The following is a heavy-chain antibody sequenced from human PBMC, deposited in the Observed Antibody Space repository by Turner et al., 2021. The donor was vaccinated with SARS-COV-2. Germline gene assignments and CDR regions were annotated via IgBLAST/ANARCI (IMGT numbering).Heavy chain of an antibody. J-gene: IGHJ4*02. V-gene: IGHV4-34*01. CDR3: ARGDDPRKSGVV. Sequence: QVQLQLWGSGPLKPSETLSLICAVNGGSLSGYYWTWIRQPPGKGLEWIGEVHTYGTTYYNPCLKSRVAMSVDTSKNQFSRKRNSVTAADTALYYCARGDDPRKSGVVWGQGTLVTVSS. CDR2: VHTYGTT. CDR1: GGSLSGYY. D-gene: IGHD3-3*01.